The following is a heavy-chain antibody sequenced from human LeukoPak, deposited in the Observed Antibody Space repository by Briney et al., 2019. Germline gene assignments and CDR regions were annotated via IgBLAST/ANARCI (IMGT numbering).Heavy chain of an antibody. CDR3: AKAPCYDFWSGYSWRFDP. CDR1: GFTFSSYA. D-gene: IGHD3-3*01. CDR2: ISGSGGST. Sequence: PGGSLRLSCAASGFTFSSYAMSWVRQAPGKGLEWVSAISGSGGSTYYADSVKGRFTISRDNSKNTLYLQMNSLRAEDTAVYYCAKAPCYDFWSGYSWRFDPWGQGTLVTVSS. J-gene: IGHJ5*02. V-gene: IGHV3-23*01.